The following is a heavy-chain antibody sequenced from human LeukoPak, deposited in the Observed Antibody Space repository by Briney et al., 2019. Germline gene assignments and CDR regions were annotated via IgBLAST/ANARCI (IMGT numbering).Heavy chain of an antibody. CDR2: IYTSGST. Sequence: SETLSLTCTVSGGSISSGSYYWSWIRQPAGKGLEWIRRIYTSGSTNYNPSLKSRVTISVDTSKNQFSLKLSSVTAADTAVYYCAREWLLMSYFDYWGQGTLVTVSS. CDR3: AREWLLMSYFDY. CDR1: GGSISSGSYY. D-gene: IGHD3-22*01. V-gene: IGHV4-61*02. J-gene: IGHJ4*02.